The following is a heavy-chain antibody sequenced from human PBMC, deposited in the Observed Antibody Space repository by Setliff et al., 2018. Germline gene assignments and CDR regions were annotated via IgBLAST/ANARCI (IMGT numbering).Heavy chain of an antibody. V-gene: IGHV4-61*02. Sequence: PSETLSLTCTVSGGSISSGSYYWSWIRQPAGKGLEWIGRISTSESSNYNPSLNSRVTISLDTSKNQFSLKLSSVTAADAALYYCAASRAYTGAVEEWFLPKTFDFWGQGSPVTVSS. CDR1: GGSISSGSYY. CDR3: AASRAYTGAVEEWFLPKTFDF. CDR2: ISTSESS. D-gene: IGHD3-10*01. J-gene: IGHJ4*02.